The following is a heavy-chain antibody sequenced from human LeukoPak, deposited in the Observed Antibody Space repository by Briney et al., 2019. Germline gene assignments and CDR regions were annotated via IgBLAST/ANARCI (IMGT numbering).Heavy chain of an antibody. Sequence: SETLSLTCAVYGGSFSGYYWRWIAQPPGKGLEWIGEINHSGSTNYNPSLKSRVTISVDTSKNQFSLKLSSVTAADTAVYYCARDTYYYDSSGYQNFDYWGQGTLVTVSS. CDR3: ARDTYYYDSSGYQNFDY. J-gene: IGHJ4*02. CDR1: GGSFSGYY. D-gene: IGHD3-22*01. V-gene: IGHV4-34*01. CDR2: INHSGST.